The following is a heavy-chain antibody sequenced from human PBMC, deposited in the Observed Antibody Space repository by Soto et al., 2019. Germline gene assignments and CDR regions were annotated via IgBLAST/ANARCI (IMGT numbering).Heavy chain of an antibody. V-gene: IGHV5-51*01. CDR1: GYSFSYDW. J-gene: IGHJ4*02. D-gene: IGHD5-18*01. CDR3: SHGYYQYFNS. CDR2: IYPGDSDT. Sequence: PGEALKVCWKVSGYSFSYDWIAWVRHVPGKGLEWMGIIYPGDSDTRYSPSFQGQVTISADKSINTAYLQWSSLKASDTAMYYCSHGYYQYFNSWGQGTLVTVSS.